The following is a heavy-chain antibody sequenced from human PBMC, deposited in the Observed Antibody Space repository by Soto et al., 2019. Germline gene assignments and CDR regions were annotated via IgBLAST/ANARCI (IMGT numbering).Heavy chain of an antibody. D-gene: IGHD3-22*01. CDR2: INHAGST. CDR1: DESFSVYY. V-gene: IGHV4-34*01. Sequence: SETLSLTCAVGDESFSVYYWTWIRQPPGKGLEWLGEINHAGSTNYNPSLKGRVTMSVDTSKSQFSLKLTSVNVADTAVYYCARDSTRRGACDIWGQGTRVTVSS. CDR3: ARDSTRRGACDI. J-gene: IGHJ3*02.